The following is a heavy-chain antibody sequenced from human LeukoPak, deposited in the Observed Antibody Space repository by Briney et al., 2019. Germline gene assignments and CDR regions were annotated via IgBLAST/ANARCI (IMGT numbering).Heavy chain of an antibody. J-gene: IGHJ5*02. Sequence: ASVKVSCKASGGTFSSYAISWVRQAPGQGLEWMGGIIPIFGTANYAQKFQGRVTITTDESTSTAYMELSSLRSEDTAVYYCARDQSQYYDFWSGSRGWFDPWGQGTLVTVSS. CDR3: ARDQSQYYDFWSGSRGWFDP. CDR2: IIPIFGTA. D-gene: IGHD3-3*01. CDR1: GGTFSSYA. V-gene: IGHV1-69*05.